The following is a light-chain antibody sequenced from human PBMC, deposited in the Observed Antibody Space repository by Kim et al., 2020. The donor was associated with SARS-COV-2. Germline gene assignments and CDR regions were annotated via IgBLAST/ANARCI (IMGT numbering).Light chain of an antibody. CDR1: QSSEYIDGNTY. J-gene: IGKJ5*01. CDR2: KVS. V-gene: IGKV2-30*01. Sequence: HPASSSCMSSQSSEYIDGNTYVNWFQQRPGPSPRRLSDKVSNRDSGVPNILGSSGSSTDFTLKISRVEAEDVGVYYCMQGIHPSTFGQGTRLEIK. CDR3: MQGIHPST.